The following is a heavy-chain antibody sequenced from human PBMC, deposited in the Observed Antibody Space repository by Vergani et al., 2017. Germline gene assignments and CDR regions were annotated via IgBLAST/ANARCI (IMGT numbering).Heavy chain of an antibody. CDR3: GRVADFYGLGSRLLDL. CDR1: GYSISSGYY. CDR2: IYHSGST. V-gene: IGHV4-38-2*02. J-gene: IGHJ5*02. Sequence: QAQLQESGPGLVKPSETLSLTCTVSGYSISSGYYWGWIRQPPGKGLEWIGSIYHSGSTNYNPSLETRVTISGDTSKNQFSLKLNSVTAADTAVYYCGRVADFYGLGSRLLDLWGQGILVTVSS. D-gene: IGHD3-10*01.